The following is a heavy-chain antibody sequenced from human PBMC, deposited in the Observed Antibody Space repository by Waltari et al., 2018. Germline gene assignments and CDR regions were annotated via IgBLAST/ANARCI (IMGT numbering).Heavy chain of an antibody. V-gene: IGHV3-21*02. CDR3: ARAWDDFDY. Sequence: EIQLVESGGGLVKPGGSLRLSCPASGFTFRIYKMSWVSQAPGKGLEWVSSIGSGTSYIYYADSVKGRFTISRDNAKNSLYLQMNSLKVEDTAVYYCARAWDDFDYWGQGALVTVSS. CDR1: GFTFRIYK. J-gene: IGHJ4*02. D-gene: IGHD1-26*01. CDR2: IGSGTSYI.